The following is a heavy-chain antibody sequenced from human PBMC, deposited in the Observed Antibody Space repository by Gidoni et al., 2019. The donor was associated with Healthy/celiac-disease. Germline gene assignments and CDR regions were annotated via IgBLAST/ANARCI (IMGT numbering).Heavy chain of an antibody. J-gene: IGHJ6*02. CDR2: IYYSGST. D-gene: IGHD2-2*01. CDR3: ARDRVVVVPAAMKGGMDV. Sequence: QVQLQESGPGLVKPSETLSLTCTVSGGSVSSGSYYWSWIRQPPGKGLEWIGYIYYSGSTNYNPSLKSRVTISVDTSKNQFSLKLSSVTAADTAVYYCARDRVVVVPAAMKGGMDVWGQGTTVTVSS. CDR1: GGSVSSGSYY. V-gene: IGHV4-61*01.